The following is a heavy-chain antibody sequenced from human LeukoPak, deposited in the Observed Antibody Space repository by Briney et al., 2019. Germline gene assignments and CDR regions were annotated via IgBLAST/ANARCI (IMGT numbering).Heavy chain of an antibody. CDR1: GFTFSSYG. CDR3: ARARVAGSFDY. J-gene: IGHJ4*02. Sequence: GGSLRLSCAASGFTFSSYGMSWVRQAPGKGLEWVSAISGSGGSTYYADSVKGRFTISRDNSKNTLYLQMNSLRAEDTAVYYCARARVAGSFDYWGQGTLVTVSS. CDR2: ISGSGGST. D-gene: IGHD6-19*01. V-gene: IGHV3-23*01.